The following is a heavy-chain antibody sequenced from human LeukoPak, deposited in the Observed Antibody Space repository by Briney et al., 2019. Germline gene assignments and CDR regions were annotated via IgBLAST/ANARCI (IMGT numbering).Heavy chain of an antibody. V-gene: IGHV4-59*01. CDR1: GGSISSYY. D-gene: IGHD1-26*01. CDR3: ARVPSNYYVYVDY. CDR2: IYYSGST. J-gene: IGHJ4*02. Sequence: PSETLSLTCTVSGGSISSYYWSWIRQPPVRALEWIGYIYYSGSTNYNPSLKSRVTISVDTSKNQFSLKLSSVTAADTAVYYCARVPSNYYVYVDYWGQGTLVTVSS.